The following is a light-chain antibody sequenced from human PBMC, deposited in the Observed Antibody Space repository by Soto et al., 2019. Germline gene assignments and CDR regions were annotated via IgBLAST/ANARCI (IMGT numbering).Light chain of an antibody. CDR2: LAS. Sequence: DIQMTQSPSTVSASVGDRVSFTCRASQNIDNSLAWYQHKPGKAPKVLIYLASSLDSGVPASFSDSGSGTEFTLTISSLQPDDFATYYCQQYHRYSTFGQGTRVEMK. CDR1: QNIDNS. J-gene: IGKJ1*01. V-gene: IGKV1-5*03. CDR3: QQYHRYST.